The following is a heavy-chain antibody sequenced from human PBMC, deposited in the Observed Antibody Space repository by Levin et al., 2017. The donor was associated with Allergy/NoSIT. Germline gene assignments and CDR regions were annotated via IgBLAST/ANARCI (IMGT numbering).Heavy chain of an antibody. V-gene: IGHV3-30*04. CDR1: GFTFSSYA. J-gene: IGHJ4*02. CDR2: ISYDGSNK. CDR3: ARGSGWKDEIDY. Sequence: GGSLRLSCAASGFTFSSYAMHWVRQAPGKGLEWVAAISYDGSNKYYADSVKGRFTISRDNSKNTLYLQMNSLRAEDTAVYYCARGSGWKDEIDYWGQGTLVTVSS. D-gene: IGHD6-19*01.